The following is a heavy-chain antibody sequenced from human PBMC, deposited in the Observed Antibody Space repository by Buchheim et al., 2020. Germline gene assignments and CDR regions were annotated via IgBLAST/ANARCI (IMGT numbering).Heavy chain of an antibody. CDR3: AKFERRCSGGSCYSGPGYFDY. V-gene: IGHV3-23*01. CDR2: ISGSGGST. CDR1: GFTFSSYA. J-gene: IGHJ4*02. D-gene: IGHD2-15*01. Sequence: EVQLLESGGGLVQPGGSLRLSCAASGFTFSSYAMSWVRQAPGKGLEWVSAISGSGGSTYYADSVKGRFTISRDNSKSTLYLQMNSLRAEDTAVYYCAKFERRCSGGSCYSGPGYFDYWGQGTL.